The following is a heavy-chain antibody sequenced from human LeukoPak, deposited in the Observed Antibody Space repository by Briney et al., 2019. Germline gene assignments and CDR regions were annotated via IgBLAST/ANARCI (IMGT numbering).Heavy chain of an antibody. Sequence: GSLRLSCAASGFTFSSYAMSWVRQAPGKGLEWVSAISGSGGSTYYADSVKGRFTISRDNSKNTPYLQMNSLRAEDTAVYYCARRDGYNNRGYWGQGTLVTVSS. CDR2: ISGSGGST. V-gene: IGHV3-23*01. D-gene: IGHD5-24*01. J-gene: IGHJ4*02. CDR1: GFTFSSYA. CDR3: ARRDGYNNRGY.